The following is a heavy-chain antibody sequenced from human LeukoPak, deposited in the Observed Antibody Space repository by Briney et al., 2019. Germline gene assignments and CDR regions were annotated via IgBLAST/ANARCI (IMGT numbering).Heavy chain of an antibody. J-gene: IGHJ5*02. CDR2: ISGSGGST. CDR3: AKDPAADDFWSAPGVWFDP. Sequence: GGSLRLSCAASGFTFSSYAMSWARQAPGKGLEWVSAISGSGGSTYYADSVKGRFTISRDNSKNTLYLQMNSLRAEDTAVYYCAKDPAADDFWSAPGVWFDPWGQGTLVTVSS. D-gene: IGHD3-3*01. CDR1: GFTFSSYA. V-gene: IGHV3-23*01.